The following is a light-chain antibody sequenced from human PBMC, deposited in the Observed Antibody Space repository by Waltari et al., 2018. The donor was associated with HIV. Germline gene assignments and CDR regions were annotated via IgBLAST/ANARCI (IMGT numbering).Light chain of an antibody. V-gene: IGLV3-27*01. J-gene: IGLJ3*02. CDR1: VVAKKY. CDR3: YSAADNIGV. CDR2: KDS. Sequence: SYELTQPSSVSVSPGQTARITCTGDVVAKKYARWFQQKPGQAPVLVIYKDSERPSGIPGRFSGSSSGTTVTLTISGAQVEEEADYYCYSAADNIGVFGGGTKLTVL.